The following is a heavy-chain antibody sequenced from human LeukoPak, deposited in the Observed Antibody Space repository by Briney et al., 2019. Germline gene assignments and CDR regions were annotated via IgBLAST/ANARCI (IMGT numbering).Heavy chain of an antibody. CDR3: ARLSPYYYYGMDV. D-gene: IGHD2/OR15-2a*01. V-gene: IGHV4-39*07. Sequence: SETLSLTCTVSGGSISSGSYYWGWIRQPPGKGLEWIGSIYYSGSTNYNPSLKSRVTISVDTSKNQFSLKLSSVTAADTAVYYCARLSPYYYYGMDVWGQGTTVTVSS. CDR2: IYYSGST. J-gene: IGHJ6*02. CDR1: GGSISSGSYY.